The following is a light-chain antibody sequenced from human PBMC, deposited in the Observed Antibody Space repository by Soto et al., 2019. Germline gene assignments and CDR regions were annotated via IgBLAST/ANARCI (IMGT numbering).Light chain of an antibody. CDR1: SSDVGSYDH. CDR2: EVS. CDR3: ISYTDRQSYL. V-gene: IGLV2-14*01. J-gene: IGLJ1*01. Sequence: QSVLTQPASVSGSPGQSITISCSGTSSDVGSYDHVAWYQQFPGKTPKLTIYEVSNRPSGVSSRFSGSKSGNTASLTISGLQAEDEADYYCISYTDRQSYLFGTGTKVTVL.